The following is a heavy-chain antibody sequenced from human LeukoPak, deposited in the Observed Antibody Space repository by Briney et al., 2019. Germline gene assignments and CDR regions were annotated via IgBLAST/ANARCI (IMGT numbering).Heavy chain of an antibody. CDR1: GGSFSGYY. CDR2: INHSGST. J-gene: IGHJ4*02. CDR3: ARTWQGQLSPFDY. D-gene: IGHD6-13*01. Sequence: SSETLSLTCAVYGGSFSGYYWSWIRQPPGKGLEWIGEINHSGSTNYNPSLKSRVTISVDTSKSQFSLKLSSVTAADTAVYYCARTWQGQLSPFDYWGQGTLVTVSS. V-gene: IGHV4-34*01.